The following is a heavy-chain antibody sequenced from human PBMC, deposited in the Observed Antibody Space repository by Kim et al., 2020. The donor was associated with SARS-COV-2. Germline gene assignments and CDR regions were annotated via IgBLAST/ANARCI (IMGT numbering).Heavy chain of an antibody. CDR1: GGSFSGYY. V-gene: IGHV4-34*01. Sequence: SETLSLTCAVYGGSFSGYYWSWIRQPPGKGLEWIGEINHSGSTNYNPSLKSRVTISVDTSKNQFSLKLSSVTAADTAVYYCARSSMMSGLRYFAYWGQGTLVTVSS. J-gene: IGHJ4*02. CDR3: ARSSMMSGLRYFAY. CDR2: INHSGST. D-gene: IGHD3-9*01.